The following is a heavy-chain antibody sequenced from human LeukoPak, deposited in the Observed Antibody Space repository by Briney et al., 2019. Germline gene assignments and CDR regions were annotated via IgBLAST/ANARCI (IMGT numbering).Heavy chain of an antibody. CDR3: ARGISGYFGTSGYYYDY. CDR1: GDSISTNYW. Sequence: PSETLSLTCAVSGDSISTNYWWTWVRPPPGKGLEWIGEIYHSGSINYNPSLKNRVTLSIDKSNNHFSLRLSSLSAADTAVYYCARGISGYFGTSGYYYDYWGQGTLVTVSS. J-gene: IGHJ4*02. CDR2: IYHSGSI. D-gene: IGHD3-22*01. V-gene: IGHV4-4*02.